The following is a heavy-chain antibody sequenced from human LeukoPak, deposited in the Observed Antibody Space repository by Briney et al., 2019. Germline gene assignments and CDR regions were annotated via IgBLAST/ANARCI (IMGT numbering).Heavy chain of an antibody. V-gene: IGHV3-7*03. CDR2: THGSEK. Sequence: PGGSLRLSCAAPGFTFSNYWMSWVRQAPGKGLEWVANTHGSEKYYVDSVKGRFTISRDNAKNSLYLQMNSLRAEDTAVYYCARETPYGSLTFDYWGQGTLVTVSS. D-gene: IGHD3-10*01. CDR1: GFTFSNYW. J-gene: IGHJ4*02. CDR3: ARETPYGSLTFDY.